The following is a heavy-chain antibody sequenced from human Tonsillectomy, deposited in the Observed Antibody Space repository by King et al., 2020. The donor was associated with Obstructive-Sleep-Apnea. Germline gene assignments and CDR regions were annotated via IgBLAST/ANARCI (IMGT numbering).Heavy chain of an antibody. J-gene: IGHJ3*01. CDR1: GFTFRTYA. CDR3: AKDPVLXXGKXAFDF. CDR2: ISARGDET. Sequence: VQLEESGGGLVQPGGSLRLSCAASGFTFRTYAMEWVRQAPGKGLEWVSTISARGDETYYADSVKGRFTISRDNSKNTLFLQLSSLRAEDTALYYCAKDPVLXXGKXAFDFXXRGTMVTXSS. D-gene: IGHD6-6*01. V-gene: IGHV3-23*04.